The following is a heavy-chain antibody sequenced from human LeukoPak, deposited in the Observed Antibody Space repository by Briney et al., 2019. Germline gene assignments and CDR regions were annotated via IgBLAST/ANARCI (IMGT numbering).Heavy chain of an antibody. V-gene: IGHV4-34*01. J-gene: IGHJ4*02. CDR3: TREEVVSVESFDY. CDR2: INHIGST. D-gene: IGHD1-1*01. Sequence: SETLSLSCAVYGGSFSGYYWSWIRQPPGKGLEWIGEINHIGSTNYNPSLKSRVTISVDMSKNQFSLKLSSVTAADTAVYYCTREEVVSVESFDYWGQGTLVTVSS. CDR1: GGSFSGYY.